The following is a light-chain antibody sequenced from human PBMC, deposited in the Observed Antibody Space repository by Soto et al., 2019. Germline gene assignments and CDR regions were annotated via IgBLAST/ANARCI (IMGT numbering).Light chain of an antibody. Sequence: QSALTQPRSVSGSPGQSVTISCTGTSSDVGGYDHVSWYQQHPDKAPKFMIYDVNKRPSGVPDRFSGSKSGNTASLTISGLQAEDEADYYCCSYADRSYVFGTETKLTVL. CDR3: CSYADRSYV. CDR1: SSDVGGYDH. CDR2: DVN. V-gene: IGLV2-11*01. J-gene: IGLJ1*01.